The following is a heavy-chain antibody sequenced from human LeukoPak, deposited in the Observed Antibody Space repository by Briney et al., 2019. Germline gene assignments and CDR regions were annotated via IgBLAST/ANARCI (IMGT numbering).Heavy chain of an antibody. CDR1: GGSISSSSYY. Sequence: SETLSLTCTVSGGSISSSSYYWGWIRQPPGKGLEWIGSIYYSGSTYYNPSLKSRVTISVDTSKNQFSLKLSSVTAADTAVYYCASLTLEPLAYYYYMDVWGKGTTVTVSS. J-gene: IGHJ6*03. V-gene: IGHV4-39*01. CDR2: IYYSGST. D-gene: IGHD1-1*01. CDR3: ASLTLEPLAYYYYMDV.